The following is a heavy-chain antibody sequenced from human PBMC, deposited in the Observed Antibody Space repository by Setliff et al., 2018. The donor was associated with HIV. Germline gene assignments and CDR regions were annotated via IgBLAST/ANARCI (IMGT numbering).Heavy chain of an antibody. CDR1: GYTVTELS. CDR3: ATRIRDGHRGYGYFDF. J-gene: IGHJ4*02. Sequence: GASEKVSCKVSGYTVTELSINWVRQAPGKGPEWMGGFDPEDNKIVYAQKFQGRVTTTEDTSTDTAYMELSSLRPEDTAVYYCATRIRDGHRGYGYFDFWGQGTLVTVSS. V-gene: IGHV1-24*01. CDR2: FDPEDNKI. D-gene: IGHD5-12*01.